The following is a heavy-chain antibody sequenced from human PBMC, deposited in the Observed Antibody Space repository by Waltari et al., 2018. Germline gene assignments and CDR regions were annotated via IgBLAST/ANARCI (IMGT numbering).Heavy chain of an antibody. J-gene: IGHJ4*02. Sequence: QLQLQESGPGLVRPSGTLSLDCVVSGDSVSSNYWWSWVRQSPQKGLEWIGQVHGTGVGNDNPSVASRVTVSLDTSNNRFSLKVSFATAADTAVYFCARDRGRGLYLDTWGPGTLVTV. CDR3: ARDRGRGLYLDT. CDR1: GDSVSSNYW. D-gene: IGHD2-15*01. CDR2: VHGTGVG. V-gene: IGHV4-4*02.